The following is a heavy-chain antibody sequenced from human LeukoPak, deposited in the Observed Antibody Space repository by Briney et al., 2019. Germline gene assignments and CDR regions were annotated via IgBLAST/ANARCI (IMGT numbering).Heavy chain of an antibody. CDR3: ARDRALLTTVVTPSYFDY. CDR2: ISGSGGST. CDR1: GFTFSSYA. J-gene: IGHJ4*02. Sequence: GGSLRLSCAASGFTFSSYAMSWVRQAPGKGLEWVSAISGSGGSTYYADSVKGRFTISRDNSKNTLYLQMNSLRAEDTAVYYCARDRALLTTVVTPSYFDYWGQGTLVTVSS. V-gene: IGHV3-23*01. D-gene: IGHD4-23*01.